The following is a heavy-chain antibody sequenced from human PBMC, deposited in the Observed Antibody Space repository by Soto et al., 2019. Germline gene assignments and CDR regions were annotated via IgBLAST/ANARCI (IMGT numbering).Heavy chain of an antibody. V-gene: IGHV3-74*01. CDR3: VRTSLVVAAATREDY. CDR2: INSDGSST. J-gene: IGHJ4*02. D-gene: IGHD2-15*01. Sequence: PGGSLRLSCAASGFTFSSYWMHWVRQAPGKGLVWVSRINSDGSSTSYADSVRGRFTISRDNAKNTLYLQMNSLRAEDTAVYYCVRTSLVVAAATREDYWGQGPLVTVSS. CDR1: GFTFSSYW.